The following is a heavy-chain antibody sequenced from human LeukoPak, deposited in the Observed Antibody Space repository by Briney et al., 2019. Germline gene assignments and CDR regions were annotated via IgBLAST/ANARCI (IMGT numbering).Heavy chain of an antibody. D-gene: IGHD5-12*01. Sequence: PSETLSLTCTVSGGSIRSSYPSSMRQSPGKGLEWIGYIYYSGTTDYNPSLKSRVTISEDTSKNQFSLKLNSVTAADTAVYYCARGLGSGYGDWYFNVCGRGILVTVSS. CDR3: ARGLGSGYGDWYFNV. J-gene: IGHJ2*01. V-gene: IGHV4-59*01. CDR1: GGSIRSSY. CDR2: IYYSGTT.